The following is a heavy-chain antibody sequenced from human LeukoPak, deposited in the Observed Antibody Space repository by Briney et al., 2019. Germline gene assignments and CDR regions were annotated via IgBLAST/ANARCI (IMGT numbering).Heavy chain of an antibody. D-gene: IGHD6-19*01. CDR1: GFTFGSYS. J-gene: IGHJ1*01. V-gene: IGHV3-21*01. Sequence: PGGSLRLSCAASGFTFGSYSMNWVRQAPGKGLEWVSSISSSSSYIYYADSVKGRFTISRDNAKNSLYLQMNSLRAEDTAVYYCAGGQYSSGWSFSAEYFQHWGQGTLVTVSS. CDR3: AGGQYSSGWSFSAEYFQH. CDR2: ISSSSSYI.